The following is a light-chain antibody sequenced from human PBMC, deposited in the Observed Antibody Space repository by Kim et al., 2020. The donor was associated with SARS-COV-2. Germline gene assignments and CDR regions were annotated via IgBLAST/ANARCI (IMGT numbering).Light chain of an antibody. CDR3: QSYDSSNWV. CDR2: EDN. CDR1: SGSIASND. V-gene: IGLV6-57*03. Sequence: GRTVTISCTRSSGSIASNDVQWYQQRPGSAPTTVIYEDNQRPSGVPDRFSGSIDSSSNSAPLTISGLKTEDEADYYCQSYDSSNWVFGGGTQLTVL. J-gene: IGLJ3*02.